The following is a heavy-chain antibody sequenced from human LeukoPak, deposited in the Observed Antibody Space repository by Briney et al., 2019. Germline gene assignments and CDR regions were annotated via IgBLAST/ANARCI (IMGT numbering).Heavy chain of an antibody. J-gene: IGHJ4*02. CDR3: ASITIFGVVEDY. Sequence: SETLSLTCAVSGYSISSGYYWGWIRQPPGKGLEWIGSIYHSGSTYYNPSLKSRVTISVDTSKNQFSLKLSSVTAAGTAVYYCASITIFGVVEDYWGQGTLVTVSS. CDR2: IYHSGST. D-gene: IGHD3-3*01. CDR1: GYSISSGYY. V-gene: IGHV4-38-2*01.